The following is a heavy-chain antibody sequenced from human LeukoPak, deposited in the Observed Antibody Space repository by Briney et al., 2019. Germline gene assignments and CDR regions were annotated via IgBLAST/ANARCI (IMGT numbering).Heavy chain of an antibody. CDR1: GFTLRSHA. Sequence: GGSLRLSCAASGFTLRSHAMSWVRQAPGKGLEWVSDLSGGDSTNYADSVKGRFTISRDNSKNTLYLQMNSLRAEDTAVYYCAKGIVVPFYFDYWGQGTLVTVSS. D-gene: IGHD2-2*01. J-gene: IGHJ4*02. CDR2: LSGGDST. V-gene: IGHV3-23*01. CDR3: AKGIVVPFYFDY.